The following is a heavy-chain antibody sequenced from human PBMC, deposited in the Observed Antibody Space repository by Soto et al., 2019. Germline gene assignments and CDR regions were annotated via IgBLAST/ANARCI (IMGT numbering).Heavy chain of an antibody. CDR3: ARVDVVVPAASYYYYGMDV. Sequence: PSETLSLTCAVSGGSISSSNWWSWVRQPPGKGLEWIGEIYHSGSTNYNPSLKSRVTISVDKSKNQFSLKLSSVTAADTAVYYCARVDVVVPAASYYYYGMDVWGQGTTVTVSS. D-gene: IGHD2-2*01. CDR2: IYHSGST. V-gene: IGHV4-4*02. CDR1: GGSISSSNW. J-gene: IGHJ6*02.